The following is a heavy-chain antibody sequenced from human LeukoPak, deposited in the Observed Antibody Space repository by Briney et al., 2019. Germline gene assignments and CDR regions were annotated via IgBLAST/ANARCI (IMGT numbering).Heavy chain of an antibody. V-gene: IGHV1-18*01. Sequence: ASVKVSCKASGYTFTSYGITWVRQAPGQGLEWMGWISAYNGNTNYAQKFQGRVTMTTDTSTSTAYMELRSLRFDDTAVYYCARGASSRSLHYWGQGTLVTVSS. CDR3: ARGASSRSLHY. CDR1: GYTFTSYG. J-gene: IGHJ4*02. CDR2: ISAYNGNT.